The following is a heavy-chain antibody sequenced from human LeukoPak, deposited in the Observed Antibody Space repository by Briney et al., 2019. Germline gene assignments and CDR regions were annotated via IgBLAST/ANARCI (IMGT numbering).Heavy chain of an antibody. CDR1: GGSFSGYY. D-gene: IGHD3-10*01. J-gene: IGHJ4*02. CDR2: INHSGST. V-gene: IGHV4-34*01. Sequence: PSETLSLTCAVYGGSFSGYYWSWIRQPPGKGLEWIGEINHSGSTNYNSSLKSRVTISVDTSKNQFSLKLSSVTAADTAVYYCAASRSGSYYPLDYWGQGTLVTVSS. CDR3: AASRSGSYYPLDY.